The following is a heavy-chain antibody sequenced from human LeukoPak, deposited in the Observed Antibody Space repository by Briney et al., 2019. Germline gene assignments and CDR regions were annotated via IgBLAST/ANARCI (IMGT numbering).Heavy chain of an antibody. CDR2: VDPEDGET. Sequence: ASVKVSCKVSGYTFTDYYMHWVQQAPGKGLEWMGLVDPEDGETIYAEKFQGRVTITADTSTDTAYMELSSLRSEDTAVYHCATEAKVEMATIDYWGQGTLVTVSS. V-gene: IGHV1-69-2*01. CDR1: GYTFTDYY. CDR3: ATEAKVEMATIDY. D-gene: IGHD5-24*01. J-gene: IGHJ4*02.